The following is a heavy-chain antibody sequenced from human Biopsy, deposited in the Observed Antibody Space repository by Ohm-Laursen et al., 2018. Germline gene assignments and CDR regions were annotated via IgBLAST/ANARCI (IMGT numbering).Heavy chain of an antibody. CDR2: VYYSGTT. CDR1: GCNISSDW. Sequence: SQTLSLTCTVSGCNISSDWWSRIRQSPGQGLEWLGYVYYSGTTSYNPSLSSRVTISDDTSMSQISLRLQSVTAEDTAIYYCTRATNSTGWPYYYFYGMDIWGQGTTVTVSS. J-gene: IGHJ6*02. CDR3: TRATNSTGWPYYYFYGMDI. D-gene: IGHD2/OR15-2a*01. V-gene: IGHV4-59*01.